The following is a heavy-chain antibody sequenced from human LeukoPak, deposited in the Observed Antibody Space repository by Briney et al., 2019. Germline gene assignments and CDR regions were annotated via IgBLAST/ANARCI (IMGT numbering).Heavy chain of an antibody. Sequence: GGSLRLSCAASGFTFSSYGMSWVRQAPGKGLEWVSAISGSGGSTYYADSVKGRFTISRDNSKDTLYLQMNSLRAEDTAVYYCARERQLGTRWFDPWGQGTLVTVSS. CDR2: ISGSGGST. CDR3: ARERQLGTRWFDP. J-gene: IGHJ5*02. V-gene: IGHV3-23*01. D-gene: IGHD6-13*01. CDR1: GFTFSSYG.